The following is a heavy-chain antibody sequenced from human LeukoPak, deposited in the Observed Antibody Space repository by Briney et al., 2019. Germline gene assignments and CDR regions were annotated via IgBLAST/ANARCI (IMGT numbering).Heavy chain of an antibody. V-gene: IGHV3-66*01. J-gene: IGHJ4*02. CDR3: ARGTSYLAVYFDY. CDR1: GFTFSNYA. Sequence: GGSLRLSCAASGFTFSNYAMSWVRQAPGKGLEWVSVIYSGGSTYYADSVKGRFTISRDNSKNTLYLQMNSLRAEDTAVYYCARGTSYLAVYFDYWGQGTLVTVSS. D-gene: IGHD1-1*01. CDR2: IYSGGST.